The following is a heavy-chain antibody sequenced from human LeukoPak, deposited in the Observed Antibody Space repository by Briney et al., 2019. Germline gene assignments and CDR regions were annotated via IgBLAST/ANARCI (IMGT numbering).Heavy chain of an antibody. CDR1: GITVSNYG. CDR2: IRESGGGT. V-gene: IGHV3-23*01. Sequence: GGSLRLSCVVSGITVSNYGMSWVRQAPGKGLEWVSGIRESGGGTNYADSVKGRFTISRDNSMNTVYLQMNSLRAEDTAVYGAKRGIVIRGFLVMGFHKEAYYFDNWGQGILVTVSS. D-gene: IGHD3-10*01. CDR3: AKRGIVIRGFLVMGFHKEAYYFDN. J-gene: IGHJ4*02.